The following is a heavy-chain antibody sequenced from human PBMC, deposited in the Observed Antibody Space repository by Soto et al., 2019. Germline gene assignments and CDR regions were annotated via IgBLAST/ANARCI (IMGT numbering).Heavy chain of an antibody. J-gene: IGHJ4*02. Sequence: QLQLQESGPGLVKPSETLSLTCTVSGGSISSSSYYWGWIRQPPGKGLEWIGSIYYSGRTSYNPSPKRRVTISVDKSKNQVALMLSSGTAADTAVYYCARHGMDYDDSSCYYYSPYYFNSWGQGSLVTVSS. CDR2: IYYSGRT. D-gene: IGHD3-22*01. CDR1: GGSISSSSYY. CDR3: ARHGMDYDDSSCYYYSPYYFNS. V-gene: IGHV4-39*01.